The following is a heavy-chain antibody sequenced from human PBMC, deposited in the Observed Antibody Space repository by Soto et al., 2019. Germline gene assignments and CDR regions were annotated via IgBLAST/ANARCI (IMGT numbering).Heavy chain of an antibody. J-gene: IGHJ3*02. CDR3: ATVRELAFDI. CDR1: GVSINSGDYY. V-gene: IGHV4-31*03. Sequence: QVQLQESGPGLVKPSQTLSLNCSVSGVSINSGDYYWSWIRQHAGKGLEWIGYIFYSGTTFYNPSLKSGVITSIDASKSQFSLEMRSVTAADTAVYFCATVRELAFDIRGQGTMVTVSS. D-gene: IGHD1-26*01. CDR2: IFYSGTT.